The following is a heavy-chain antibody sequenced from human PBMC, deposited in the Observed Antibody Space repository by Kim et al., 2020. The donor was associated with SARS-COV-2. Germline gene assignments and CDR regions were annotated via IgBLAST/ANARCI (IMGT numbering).Heavy chain of an antibody. CDR2: LWYDGSNK. D-gene: IGHD3-16*01. CDR3: ASSGGEGGDYYYYGMDV. Sequence: GGSLRLSCAASGFTFSSYGMHWVRQAPGKGLEWVAVLWYDGSNKYYADSVKGRFTISRDNSKNTLYLQMNSLRAEDTAVYYCASSGGEGGDYYYYGMDVWGQGTTVTVSS. V-gene: IGHV3-33*01. CDR1: GFTFSSYG. J-gene: IGHJ6*02.